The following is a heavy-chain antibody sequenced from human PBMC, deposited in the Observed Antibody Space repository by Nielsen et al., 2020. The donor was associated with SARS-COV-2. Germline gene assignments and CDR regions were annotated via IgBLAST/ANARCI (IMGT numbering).Heavy chain of an antibody. CDR3: ARDGATKPHDY. V-gene: IGHV1-18*01. CDR1: GFTFTSSA. CDR2: ISAYNGNT. Sequence: GESLKISCRASGFTFTSSAMQWVRQAPGQGLEWMGWISAYNGNTNYAQKLQGRVTMTTDTSTSTAYMELRSLRSDDTAVYYCARDGATKPHDYWGQGTLVTVSS. D-gene: IGHD1-14*01. J-gene: IGHJ4*02.